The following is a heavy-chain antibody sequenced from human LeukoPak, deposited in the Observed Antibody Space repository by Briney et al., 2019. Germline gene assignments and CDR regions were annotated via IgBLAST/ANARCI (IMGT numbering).Heavy chain of an antibody. CDR2: INPKSGGT. Sequence: ASVTVSCTASGYTFIGYYMHWVRQAPGQGLEWMGWINPKSGGTNYAQKFQGRVTMTRDTSISTAYMEMSRLRSDDTAVYYCVKDQDYGGIDGNAFDIWGQGTMVTVSS. V-gene: IGHV1-2*02. CDR3: VKDQDYGGIDGNAFDI. D-gene: IGHD4-23*01. J-gene: IGHJ3*02. CDR1: GYTFIGYY.